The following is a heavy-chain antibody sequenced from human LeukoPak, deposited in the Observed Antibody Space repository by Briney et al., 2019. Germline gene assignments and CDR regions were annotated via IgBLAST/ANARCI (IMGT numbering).Heavy chain of an antibody. CDR3: AGERRTPYCSGGSCYV. Sequence: SETQSLTCAVYGGSFSGNYWSWIRQPPGKGLEWIGEINHSGSTNYNPSLKSRVTISVDTSKNQFSLKLSSVTAADTAVYYCAGERRTPYCSGGSCYVWGQGTLVTVSS. V-gene: IGHV4-34*01. J-gene: IGHJ4*02. D-gene: IGHD2-15*01. CDR1: GGSFSGNY. CDR2: INHSGST.